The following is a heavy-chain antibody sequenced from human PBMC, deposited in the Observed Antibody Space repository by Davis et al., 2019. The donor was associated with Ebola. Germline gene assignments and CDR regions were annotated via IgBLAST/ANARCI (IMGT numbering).Heavy chain of an antibody. D-gene: IGHD1-14*01. CDR3: ATVFEY. CDR1: GFSFSSYA. Sequence: GESLKISCAASGFSFSSYAMYWVRQAPGKGLEWVALMSSDGINQYYADSVKGRFTISRDSVKNTVYLQMNNLRDEDTAMYYCATVFEYWGQGILVTVSS. J-gene: IGHJ4*02. CDR2: MSSDGINQ. V-gene: IGHV3-30*04.